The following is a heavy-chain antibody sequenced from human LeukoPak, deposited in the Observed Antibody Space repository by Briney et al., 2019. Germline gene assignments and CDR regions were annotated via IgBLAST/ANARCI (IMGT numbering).Heavy chain of an antibody. CDR3: ARDLLVPRRSDAFDI. Sequence: SQTLSLTCAVSGGSISSGGYSWSWIRQPPGKGLEWIGEINHSGSTNYNPSLKSRVTISVDRSKNQFSLKLSSVTAADTAVYYCARDLLVPRRSDAFDIWGQGTMVTVSS. V-gene: IGHV4-30-2*01. J-gene: IGHJ3*02. CDR1: GGSISSGGYS. CDR2: INHSGST. D-gene: IGHD2-8*01.